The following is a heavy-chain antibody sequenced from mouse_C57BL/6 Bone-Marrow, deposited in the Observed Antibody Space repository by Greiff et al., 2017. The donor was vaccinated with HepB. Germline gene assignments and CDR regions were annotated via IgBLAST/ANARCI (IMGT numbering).Heavy chain of an antibody. CDR1: GFSINSDCY. CDR3: ARASYYYGSSPYAMDY. J-gene: IGHJ4*01. Sequence: EVKLMESGPSLVRPSQTLSLTCTVTGFSINSDCYWIWIRQFPGNKLEYIGYTFYSGITYYNPSLESRTYITRDTSKNQFSLKLSSLTTEDTATYYCARASYYYGSSPYAMDYWGQGTAVTVSS. CDR2: TFYSGIT. D-gene: IGHD1-1*01. V-gene: IGHV3-3*01.